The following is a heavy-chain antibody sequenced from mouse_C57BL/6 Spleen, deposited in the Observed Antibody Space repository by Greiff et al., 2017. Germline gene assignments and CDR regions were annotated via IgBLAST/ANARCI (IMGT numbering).Heavy chain of an antibody. J-gene: IGHJ3*01. CDR2: ISDGGSYT. CDR3: ARDHYYGSSPWFAF. CDR1: GFTFSSYA. Sequence: EVMLVESGGGLVKPGGSLKLSCAASGFTFSSYAMSWVRQTPEKRLEWVATISDGGSYTYYPDNVKGRFTLSRDNAKNNLYLKMIDLKSEDTAMCYCARDHYYGSSPWFAFWGQVTLVTVSA. D-gene: IGHD1-1*01. V-gene: IGHV5-4*01.